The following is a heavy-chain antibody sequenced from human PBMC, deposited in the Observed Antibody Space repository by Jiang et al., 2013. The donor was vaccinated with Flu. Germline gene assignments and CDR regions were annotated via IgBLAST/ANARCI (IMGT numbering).Heavy chain of an antibody. D-gene: IGHD2-2*01. J-gene: IGHJ4*02. Sequence: VQLVESGGGLVQPGGSLRLSCAASGFTFSSYWMSWVRQAPGKGLEWVANIKQDGSEKYYVDSVKGRFTISRDNAKNSLYLQMNSLRAEDTAVYYCATGSCPFPGCFDYWGQGTLVTVSS. CDR1: GFTFSSYW. CDR2: IKQDGSEK. CDR3: ATGSCPFPGCFDY. V-gene: IGHV3-7*01.